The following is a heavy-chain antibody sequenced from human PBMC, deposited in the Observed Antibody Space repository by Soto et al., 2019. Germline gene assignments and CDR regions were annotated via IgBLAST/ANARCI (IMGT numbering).Heavy chain of an antibody. D-gene: IGHD4-17*01. CDR2: IYYSGST. CDR1: GGSISSGGYY. J-gene: IGHJ3*02. CDR3: ARYASQMTSNPDAFDI. V-gene: IGHV4-31*03. Sequence: QVQLQESGPGLVKPSQTLSLTCTVSGGSISSGGYYWSWIRQHPGKGLEWIGYIYYSGSTYYNPSLKGRLTISVDTSKTQFSLKLSSVTAADTAVYYCARYASQMTSNPDAFDIWGQGTMVTVSS.